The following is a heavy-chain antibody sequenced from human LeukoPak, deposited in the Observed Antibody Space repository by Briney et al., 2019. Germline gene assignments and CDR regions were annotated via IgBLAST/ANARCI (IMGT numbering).Heavy chain of an antibody. CDR3: ARDRRGPFDY. CDR2: IKQDGSEK. Sequence: GGSLRLSCAASGFNFSSYWMTWVRQAPGKGLEWVANIKQDGSEKYYVDSLKGRFTISRDNAKNSLYLQMNSLRADDTGVYYCARDRRGPFDYRGQGTLVTVSS. CDR1: GFNFSSYW. D-gene: IGHD3-10*01. V-gene: IGHV3-7*03. J-gene: IGHJ4*02.